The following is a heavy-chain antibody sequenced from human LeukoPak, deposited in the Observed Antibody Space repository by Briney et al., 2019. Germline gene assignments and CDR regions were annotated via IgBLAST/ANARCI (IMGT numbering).Heavy chain of an antibody. V-gene: IGHV1-69*05. J-gene: IGHJ3*02. CDR3: ARDKNSGECVSNSCYGVWPLDI. CDR2: IIPMSETP. D-gene: IGHD2-2*01. Sequence: GSSVKVSCKASGGTFSINAITWVRQAPGQGLEWMGGIIPMSETPKYTQKFQGRVTITTDESTNTAYMEPSSLRSEDTAVYYCARDKNSGECVSNSCYGVWPLDIWGQGTMVTVSS. CDR1: GGTFSINA.